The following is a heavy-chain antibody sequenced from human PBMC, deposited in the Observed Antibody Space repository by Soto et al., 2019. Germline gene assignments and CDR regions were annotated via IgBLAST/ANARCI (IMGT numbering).Heavy chain of an antibody. Sequence: PGGSLRLSCAASGFTFSSYGMHWVRQAPGKGLEWVAVIWYDGSNKYYADSVKGRFTISRDNSKNTLYLQMNSLRVEDTAVYYCAKDRLGGNFDYWGQGTQVTVSS. CDR1: GFTFSSYG. CDR2: IWYDGSNK. CDR3: AKDRLGGNFDY. V-gene: IGHV3-33*06. J-gene: IGHJ4*02.